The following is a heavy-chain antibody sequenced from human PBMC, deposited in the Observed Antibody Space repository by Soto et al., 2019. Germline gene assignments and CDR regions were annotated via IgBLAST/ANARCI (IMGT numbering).Heavy chain of an antibody. J-gene: IGHJ4*02. CDR2: IYYSGST. CDR3: ARTLRAFYYFDY. D-gene: IGHD3-16*01. V-gene: IGHV4-61*01. CDR1: GGSVSSGSYY. Sequence: SETLSLTCTVSGGSVSSGSYYWSWIRQPPGKGLEWIGYIYYSGSTNYNPSLKSRVTISVDTSKNQFSLKLSSVTAADTAVYYCARTLRAFYYFDYWGQGTLVTVSS.